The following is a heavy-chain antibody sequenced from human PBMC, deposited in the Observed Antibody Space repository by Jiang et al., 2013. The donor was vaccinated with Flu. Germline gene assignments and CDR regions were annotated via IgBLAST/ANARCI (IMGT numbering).Heavy chain of an antibody. CDR1: GGSITSYY. Sequence: PSETLSLTCTVSGGSITSYYWSWIRQPPGKGLEWIGYISYSGSTNYNPSLNSRVTISVDTPKNQLSLKLSSVTAADTAVYYCARSPFWGTNSRGWFDPWGQGTLVTVSS. D-gene: IGHD3-16*01. V-gene: IGHV4-59*13. J-gene: IGHJ5*02. CDR2: ISYSGST. CDR3: ARSPFWGTNSRGWFDP.